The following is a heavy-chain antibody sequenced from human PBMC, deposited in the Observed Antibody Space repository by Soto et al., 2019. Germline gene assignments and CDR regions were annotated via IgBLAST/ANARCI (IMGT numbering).Heavy chain of an antibody. V-gene: IGHV4-59*11. D-gene: IGHD1-20*01. CDR2: IYYSGST. CDR3: VRDRDNWRELDAFDI. Sequence: WMTMSQNRSICDAATIRHYRISTRQPPGEGLAWIGYIYYSGSTHYNPSLKSRVTISLDTSKNQFSLKLSSVTAADTAVYYCVRDRDNWRELDAFDIWGQGTMVT. CDR1: DAATIRHY. J-gene: IGHJ3*02.